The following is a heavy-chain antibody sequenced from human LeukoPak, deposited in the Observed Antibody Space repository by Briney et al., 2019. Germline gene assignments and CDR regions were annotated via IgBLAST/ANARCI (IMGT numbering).Heavy chain of an antibody. Sequence: GGSLRLSCAASGFTFSSYWMSWVRQAPGKGLEWAANIKHDGSDKYYVASVKGRFTISRDNAKNSLYLQMDSLRAEDTAVYYCARDSYYSSDYWGQGTLVTVSS. D-gene: IGHD2/OR15-2a*01. CDR3: ARDSYYSSDY. CDR1: GFTFSSYW. J-gene: IGHJ4*02. CDR2: IKHDGSDK. V-gene: IGHV3-7*05.